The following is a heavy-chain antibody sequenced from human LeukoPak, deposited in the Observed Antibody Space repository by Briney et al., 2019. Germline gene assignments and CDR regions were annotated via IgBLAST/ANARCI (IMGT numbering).Heavy chain of an antibody. J-gene: IGHJ5*02. CDR3: ARLRWQQLSRKRFDP. CDR2: IKQDGSEK. Sequence: GGSLRLSCAASGFTFSSYWMSWVRQAPGKGLEWVANIKQDGSEKYYVDSVKGRFTISRDNAKNSLYLQMHSLRAEDTAVYYCARLRWQQLSRKRFDPWGQGTLVTVSS. CDR1: GFTFSSYW. D-gene: IGHD6-13*01. V-gene: IGHV3-7*01.